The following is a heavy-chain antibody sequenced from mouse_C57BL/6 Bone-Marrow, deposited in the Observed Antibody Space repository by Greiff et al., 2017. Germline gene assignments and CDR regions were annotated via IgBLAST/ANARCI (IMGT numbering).Heavy chain of an antibody. CDR2: IYPGDGDT. Sequence: QVQLKQSGPELVKPGASVKISCKASGYAFSSSWMNWVKQRPGKGLEWIGRIYPGDGDTNYNGKFKGKATLTADKSSSTAYMQLSSLTSEDSAVYCCARRDSSGYRVDFDYWGQGTTLTVSS. CDR3: ARRDSSGYRVDFDY. D-gene: IGHD3-2*02. V-gene: IGHV1-82*01. CDR1: GYAFSSSW. J-gene: IGHJ2*01.